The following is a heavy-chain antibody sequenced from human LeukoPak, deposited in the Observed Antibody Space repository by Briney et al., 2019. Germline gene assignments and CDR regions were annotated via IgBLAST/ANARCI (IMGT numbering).Heavy chain of an antibody. J-gene: IGHJ4*02. CDR1: AFTFSSYA. D-gene: IGHD3-16*01. CDR3: AKDRRLIGGALYYFDY. Sequence: GGSLRLSCAASAFTFSSYAMHWVRQAPGKGLEWVAVISYDGSNKYYADSVKGRFTISRDNSKNTLYLQMNSLRAEDTAVYYCAKDRRLIGGALYYFDYWGQGTLVTVSS. CDR2: ISYDGSNK. V-gene: IGHV3-30*18.